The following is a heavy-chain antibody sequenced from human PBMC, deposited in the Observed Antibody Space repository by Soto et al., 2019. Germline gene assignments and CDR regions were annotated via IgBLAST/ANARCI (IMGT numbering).Heavy chain of an antibody. V-gene: IGHV4-39*01. CDR3: ARRVGDFWSGYQQYSYGLHFDY. CDR2: IYYSGST. CDR1: GGSISSSSYY. Sequence: SETLSLTCTVSGGSISSSSYYWGWIRQPPGKGLEWIGSIYYSGSTYYNPSLKSRVTISVDTSKNQFSLKLSSVTAADTAVYYCARRVGDFWSGYQQYSYGLHFDYWGQGTLVTVSS. D-gene: IGHD3-3*01. J-gene: IGHJ4*02.